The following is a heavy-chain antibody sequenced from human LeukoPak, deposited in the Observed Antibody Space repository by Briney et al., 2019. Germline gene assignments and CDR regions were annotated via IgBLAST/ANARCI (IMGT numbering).Heavy chain of an antibody. CDR2: ISYDGSNK. CDR1: GFTFSSYG. D-gene: IGHD5-18*01. CDR3: ASGIQLWNHFDY. Sequence: PGGSLRLSCAASGFTFSSYGMHWVRQAPGKGLEWVAVISYDGSNKYYADSVKGRFTISRDNSKNTLYLQMNSLRAEDTAVYYCASGIQLWNHFDYWGQGTLVTVSS. V-gene: IGHV3-30*03. J-gene: IGHJ4*02.